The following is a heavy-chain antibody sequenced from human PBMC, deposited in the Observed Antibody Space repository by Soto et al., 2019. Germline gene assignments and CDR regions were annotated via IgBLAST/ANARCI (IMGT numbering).Heavy chain of an antibody. CDR2: MNPNSGNT. CDR1: GYTFTSYD. V-gene: IGHV1-8*01. Sequence: QVQLVQSGAEVKKPGASVKVSCKASGYTFTSYDINWVRQATGQGLEWMGWMNPNSGNTGYAQKFQDRVTMTRNTPKSTGYMELSSLKSEDTAVYYCARPGYSSRWYYYYYYGMDVWGQGAKVTVSS. D-gene: IGHD6-13*01. CDR3: ARPGYSSRWYYYYYYGMDV. J-gene: IGHJ6*02.